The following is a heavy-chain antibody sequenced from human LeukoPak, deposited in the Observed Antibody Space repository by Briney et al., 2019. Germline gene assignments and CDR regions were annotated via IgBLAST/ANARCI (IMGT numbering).Heavy chain of an antibody. CDR1: GYTFTSYD. Sequence: GASVTVSCKASGYTFTSYDINWVRQAPGQGLEWMGWMNPNSGNTGYAQKFQGRVTMTRNTSISTAYMELSSLRSEDTAVYYCARVRAARYSTPFDYWGQGTLVTVSS. V-gene: IGHV1-8*01. CDR3: ARVRAARYSTPFDY. D-gene: IGHD6-6*01. J-gene: IGHJ4*02. CDR2: MNPNSGNT.